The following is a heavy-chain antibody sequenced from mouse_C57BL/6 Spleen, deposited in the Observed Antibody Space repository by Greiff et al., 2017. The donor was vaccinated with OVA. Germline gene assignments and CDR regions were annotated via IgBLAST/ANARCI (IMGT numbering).Heavy chain of an antibody. CDR3: ARRFPYYYGSSPYYYAMDY. V-gene: IGHV1-19*01. D-gene: IGHD1-1*01. J-gene: IGHJ4*01. Sequence: EVQLQQSGPVLVKPGASVKMSCKASGYTFTDYYMNWVKQSHGKSLEWIGVINPYNGGTSYNQKFKGKATLTVDKSSSTAYMELNSLTSEDSAVYYCARRFPYYYGSSPYYYAMDYWGQGTSVTVSS. CDR2: INPYNGGT. CDR1: GYTFTDYY.